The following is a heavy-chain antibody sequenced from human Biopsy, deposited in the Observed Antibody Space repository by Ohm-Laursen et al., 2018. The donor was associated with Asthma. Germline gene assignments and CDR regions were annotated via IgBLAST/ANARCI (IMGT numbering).Heavy chain of an antibody. CDR2: LSPMIGRA. CDR3: VRDGARIAIFGVGDYFDY. D-gene: IGHD3-3*01. J-gene: IGHJ4*02. V-gene: IGHV1-69*06. CDR1: GDSFSIFT. Sequence: SSVKVSCKASGDSFSIFTYSWVRQAPGQGLEWMGGLSPMIGRANYAQKFQGRVTMSADRSASTAYMELSSLRSEDTAVYYCVRDGARIAIFGVGDYFDYWGQGTLVTVSS.